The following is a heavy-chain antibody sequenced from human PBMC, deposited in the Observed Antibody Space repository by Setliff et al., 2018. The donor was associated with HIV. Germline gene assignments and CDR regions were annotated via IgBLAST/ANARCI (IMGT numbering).Heavy chain of an antibody. D-gene: IGHD5-18*01. CDR2: ISSSGGVK. J-gene: IGHJ4*01. Sequence: PGESLKISCAASGFAFGGWWMHWVRQAPGKGLEWISYISSSGGVKYYADSVKGRFTISRDNAKTSVSLQMDSLRAEDTAVYYCARTRGYSYGTLAGFDYWGRGSLVTVS. CDR3: ARTRGYSYGTLAGFDY. V-gene: IGHV3-11*01. CDR1: GFAFGGWW.